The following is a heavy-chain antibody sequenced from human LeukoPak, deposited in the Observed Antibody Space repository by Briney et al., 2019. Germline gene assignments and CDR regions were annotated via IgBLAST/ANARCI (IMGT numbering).Heavy chain of an antibody. J-gene: IGHJ5*02. D-gene: IGHD6-19*01. CDR1: SGAISTYY. V-gene: IGHV4-59*01. Sequence: SETLSLTCTVSSGAISTYYWSWIRQPPGKGLEWIGYIYYSGSTNYNPSLKSRVTISLDTSKNQLSLKLSSVTAADTAVYYCARDPRPHSSGWDNWFDPWGQGTLVTVSS. CDR3: ARDPRPHSSGWDNWFDP. CDR2: IYYSGST.